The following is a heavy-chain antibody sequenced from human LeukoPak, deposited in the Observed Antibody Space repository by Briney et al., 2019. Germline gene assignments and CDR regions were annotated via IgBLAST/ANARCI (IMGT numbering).Heavy chain of an antibody. D-gene: IGHD3-22*01. V-gene: IGHV3-23*01. CDR2: LSGSGGST. Sequence: GGSLRLSCAASGFTFSSYAMSWVRQAPGKGLEWVSTLSGSGGSTYYADSVKGRVTISRDNSKNTLYLQMNSLRAEDTAVYHCAKGYYYDSADYFDYWGQGTLVTVSS. CDR1: GFTFSSYA. J-gene: IGHJ4*02. CDR3: AKGYYYDSADYFDY.